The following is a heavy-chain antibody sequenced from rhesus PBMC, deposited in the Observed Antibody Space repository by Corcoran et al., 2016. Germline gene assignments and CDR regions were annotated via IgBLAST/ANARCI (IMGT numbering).Heavy chain of an antibody. Sequence: QVQLVQSGAEVKKPGASVKLSCKASGYTFTSYSINWVRQAPGQGLEWMGCINPRNGNTGYAQKFQGRVTMTRDTSTSTAYMELSSLRSEDTAVYYCAKSIAAAGGDYWGQGVLVTVSS. CDR2: INPRNGNT. D-gene: IGHD6-31*01. CDR3: AKSIAAAGGDY. CDR1: GYTFTSYS. V-gene: IGHV1-200*01. J-gene: IGHJ4*01.